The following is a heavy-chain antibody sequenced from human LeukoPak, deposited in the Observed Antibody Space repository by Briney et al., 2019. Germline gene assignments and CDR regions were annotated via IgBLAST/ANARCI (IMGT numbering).Heavy chain of an antibody. Sequence: SETLSLTCTVSGGSISSGSYYWSWIRQPAGKGLEWIGRIYTSGSTNYNPSLKSRVTISVDTSKNQFSLKLSSVTAADTAVYYCAQATLGRWFDPWGQGTLVTVSS. J-gene: IGHJ5*02. D-gene: IGHD3-10*01. V-gene: IGHV4-61*02. CDR2: IYTSGST. CDR1: GGSISSGSYY. CDR3: AQATLGRWFDP.